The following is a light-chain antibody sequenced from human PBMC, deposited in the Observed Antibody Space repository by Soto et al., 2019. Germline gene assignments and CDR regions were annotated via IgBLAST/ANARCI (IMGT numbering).Light chain of an antibody. CDR3: QQYGSSGT. Sequence: EIVLTHSPGILSFSPGERATLSFGASQSVSSNYLAWYQHKPGQAPRLLIYDASNRATGIPARFSGSGSGTEFTLTISSLQSEDFAVYYCQQYGSSGTFGQGTKVDIK. CDR1: QSVSSNY. V-gene: IGKV3-20*01. J-gene: IGKJ1*01. CDR2: DAS.